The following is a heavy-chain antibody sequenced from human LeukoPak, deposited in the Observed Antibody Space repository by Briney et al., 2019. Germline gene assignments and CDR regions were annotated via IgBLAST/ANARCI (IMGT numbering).Heavy chain of an antibody. CDR2: TNPNSGGT. CDR3: ARGGTASAVNYRESIGSFDY. CDR1: GYTFTDYY. Sequence: WASVKVSCKASGYTFTDYYIHWVRQAPGQGLEWMGWTNPNSGGTNYAQKFQGRVTMTRDTAISTAYMELSRLISDDTAVYYCARGGTASAVNYRESIGSFDYWGQGSLVTVSS. D-gene: IGHD3-22*01. V-gene: IGHV1-2*02. J-gene: IGHJ4*02.